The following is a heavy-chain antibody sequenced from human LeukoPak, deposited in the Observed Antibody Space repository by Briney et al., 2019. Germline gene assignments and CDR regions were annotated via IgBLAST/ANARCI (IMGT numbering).Heavy chain of an antibody. CDR3: ARGGANIYYYGMDV. CDR1: GFTFSSYT. Sequence: GGSLRLSCAASGFTFSSYTMNWVRQAPGKGLEWVSSISSSSSCIYYADSVKGRFTISRDSAKNSLYLQMNSLRAEDTAVYYCARGGANIYYYGMDVWGQGTTVTVSS. D-gene: IGHD2-15*01. J-gene: IGHJ6*02. CDR2: ISSSSSCI. V-gene: IGHV3-21*01.